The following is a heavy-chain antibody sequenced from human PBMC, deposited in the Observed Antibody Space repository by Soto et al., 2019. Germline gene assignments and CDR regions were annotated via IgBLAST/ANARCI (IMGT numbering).Heavy chain of an antibody. CDR1: GGSISSGDYS. D-gene: IGHD3-9*01. Sequence: SETLSLTCTVSGGSISSGDYSWSWVRQSPGKGLEWIGHIYNSGITNYNPSLKSRVTISVDTSKNQFSLKLSSVTAADTAVYYCARGQYDILTGSANSFDYWGQGTLVTVSS. CDR2: IYNSGIT. V-gene: IGHV4-61*08. J-gene: IGHJ4*02. CDR3: ARGQYDILTGSANSFDY.